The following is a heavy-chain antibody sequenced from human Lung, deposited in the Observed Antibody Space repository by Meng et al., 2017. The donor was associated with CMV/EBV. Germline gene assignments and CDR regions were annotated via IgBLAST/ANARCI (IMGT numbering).Heavy chain of an antibody. CDR1: GYSFTSYW. CDR3: ARQIGNAAHDAFDI. Sequence: ESXKISXQGSGYSFTSYWIGWVRQMPGKGLEWMGIIYPGDSDTRYSPSFQGQVTISADKSISTAYLQWSSLKASDTAMYYCARQIGNAAHDAFDIWGQGTXVTVSS. D-gene: IGHD2-15*01. J-gene: IGHJ3*02. CDR2: IYPGDSDT. V-gene: IGHV5-51*01.